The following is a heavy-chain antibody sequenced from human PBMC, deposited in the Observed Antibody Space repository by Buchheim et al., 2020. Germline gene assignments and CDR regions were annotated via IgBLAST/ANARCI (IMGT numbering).Heavy chain of an antibody. V-gene: IGHV4-59*01. Sequence: QVQLQESGPGLVKPSETLYLTCTVSGGSISSYYWSWIRQTPGKGLEWIGYIYYSGSTNYNPSLKSRATISEDTSKNQFSLKLSSVTAADTAVYYCARELEESYGDYRWFDPWGQGTL. CDR1: GGSISSYY. D-gene: IGHD4-17*01. CDR3: ARELEESYGDYRWFDP. CDR2: IYYSGST. J-gene: IGHJ5*02.